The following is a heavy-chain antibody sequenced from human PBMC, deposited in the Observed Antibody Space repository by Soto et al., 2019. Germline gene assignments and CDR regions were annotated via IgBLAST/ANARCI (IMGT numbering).Heavy chain of an antibody. D-gene: IGHD6-13*01. CDR3: ARDGYSTSWYDY. Sequence: WQTLSLICVISGDSVCRNSAAWNWIRESPSRGLEWLGRTYYRSKWYNDYAVSVKSRITINPDTSKNQFSLQLKSVTPEDTAVYYCARDGYSTSWYDYWGQGSLVTVSS. J-gene: IGHJ4*02. CDR1: GDSVCRNSAA. CDR2: TYYRSKWYN. V-gene: IGHV6-1*01.